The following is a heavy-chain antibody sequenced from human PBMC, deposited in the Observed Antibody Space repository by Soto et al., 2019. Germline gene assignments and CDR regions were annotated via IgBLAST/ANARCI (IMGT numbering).Heavy chain of an antibody. V-gene: IGHV4-39*01. J-gene: IGHJ4*02. CDR1: GGSISSSSYY. CDR2: IYYSGST. D-gene: IGHD3-3*01. Sequence: SETLSLTCTVSGGSISSSSYYWGWIRQPPGKGLEWIGSIYYSGSTYYNPSLKSRVTISVDTSKNQFSLKLSSVTAADTAVYYCARHEYRFLEWIFPYYFDYWGQGTLVTVS. CDR3: ARHEYRFLEWIFPYYFDY.